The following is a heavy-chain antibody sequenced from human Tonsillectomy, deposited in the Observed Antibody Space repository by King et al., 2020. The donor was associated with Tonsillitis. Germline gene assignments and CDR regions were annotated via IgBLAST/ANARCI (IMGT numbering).Heavy chain of an antibody. D-gene: IGHD6-19*01. V-gene: IGHV3-30*01. Sequence: VQLVESGGGVVQPGRSLRLSCAASGFTFSSYARHWVRQAPGKGLEWVAVISYDGSNKYYADSVKGRFTISRDNSKNTLDLQMNSLRAEDTAVYYCAREQWLDWFDPWGQGTLVTVSS. CDR3: AREQWLDWFDP. CDR2: ISYDGSNK. J-gene: IGHJ5*02. CDR1: GFTFSSYA.